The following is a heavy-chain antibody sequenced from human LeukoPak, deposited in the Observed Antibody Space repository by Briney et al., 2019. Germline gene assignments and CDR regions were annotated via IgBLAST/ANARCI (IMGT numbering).Heavy chain of an antibody. Sequence: ASVKVSCKASGYTFTGYYMHWVRQAPGQGLEWMGWINPNSGGTNHAQKFQGRVTMTRDTSISTAYMELSRLRSDDTAVYYCARTTGHVVVVAATHLGYWGQGTLVTVSS. V-gene: IGHV1-2*02. D-gene: IGHD2-15*01. J-gene: IGHJ4*02. CDR1: GYTFTGYY. CDR2: INPNSGGT. CDR3: ARTTGHVVVVAATHLGY.